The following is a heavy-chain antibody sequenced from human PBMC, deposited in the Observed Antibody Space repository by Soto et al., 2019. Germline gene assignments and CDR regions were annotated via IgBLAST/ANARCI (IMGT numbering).Heavy chain of an antibody. CDR1: GYTFTSYG. Sequence: ASVKVSCKASGYTFTSYGISWVRQAPGQGLEWMGWISAYNGNTNYAQKLQGRVTMTTDTSTSTAYMELRSLRSDDTAVYYCARDYYDFWSGYYTHWFDPWGQGTLVTSPQ. J-gene: IGHJ5*02. D-gene: IGHD3-3*01. CDR2: ISAYNGNT. CDR3: ARDYYDFWSGYYTHWFDP. V-gene: IGHV1-18*04.